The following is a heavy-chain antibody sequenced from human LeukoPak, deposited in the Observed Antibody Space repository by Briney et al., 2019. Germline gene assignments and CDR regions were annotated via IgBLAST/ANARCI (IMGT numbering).Heavy chain of an antibody. Sequence: AASVKVSCKASGGTFSSYAISWVRQAPGQGLEWVGWINTNTGKPVYAQGLTGRFVFSWDTSVSTAYLQISSLKTEDTGIYFCTSVIVGATAPWFDPWGQGTPVTVSS. D-gene: IGHD1-26*01. J-gene: IGHJ5*02. CDR2: INTNTGKP. CDR3: TSVIVGATAPWFDP. V-gene: IGHV7-4-1*02. CDR1: GGTFSSYA.